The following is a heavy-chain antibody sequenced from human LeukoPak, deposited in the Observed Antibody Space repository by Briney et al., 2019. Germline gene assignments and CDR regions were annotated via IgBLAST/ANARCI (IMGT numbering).Heavy chain of an antibody. CDR3: ARDAGGSYYDYYYDYMDV. CDR1: GYTFTSYY. D-gene: IGHD1-26*01. J-gene: IGHJ6*03. V-gene: IGHV1-46*01. CDR2: INPSGGST. Sequence: ASVKISCKASGYTFTSYYMHCVRHAPGQGLEWMGIINPSGGSTSYAQKFQGRVTMTRDMSTSTVYMELSSLRSEDTAVYYCARDAGGSYYDYYYDYMDVWGKGTTVTVSS.